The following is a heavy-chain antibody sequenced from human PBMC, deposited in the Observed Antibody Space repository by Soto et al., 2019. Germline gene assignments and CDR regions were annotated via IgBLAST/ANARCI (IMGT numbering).Heavy chain of an antibody. CDR2: ISSSGSTI. D-gene: IGHD6-13*01. CDR3: ARHPERIAQIGWFDP. V-gene: IGHV3-48*01. CDR1: GFTFTTYS. Sequence: QLVESGGGLVQPGGSLRLSCAASGFTFTTYSMNWVRQAPGKGLEWISYISSSGSTIYYADSVKGRFTISRDNAKKSVSLQMNSLRADDTAVYYCARHPERIAQIGWFDPWGQGTLVTVSS. J-gene: IGHJ5*02.